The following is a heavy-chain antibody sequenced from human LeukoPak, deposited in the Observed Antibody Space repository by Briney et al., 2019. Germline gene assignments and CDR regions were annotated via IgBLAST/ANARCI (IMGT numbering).Heavy chain of an antibody. D-gene: IGHD3-10*01. CDR2: IYYTGTT. V-gene: IGHV4-31*03. Sequence: SETLSLTCTVTGGFISSGGYYWSWIRQFPGESLEWIGHIYYTGTTSYNPSLKTRLTLSVDTSKNQFSLRLSSVTAADTAVYYCARDNSGVFDYWGQGTLVTVSS. J-gene: IGHJ4*02. CDR3: ARDNSGVFDY. CDR1: GGFISSGGYY.